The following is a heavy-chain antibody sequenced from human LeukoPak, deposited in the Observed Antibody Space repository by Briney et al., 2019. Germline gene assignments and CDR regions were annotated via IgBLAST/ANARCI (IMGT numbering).Heavy chain of an antibody. V-gene: IGHV3-30-3*01. CDR1: GFTFSSYA. CDR2: ISYDGSNK. CDR3: AKGGLRELLDYYYYYYMDV. J-gene: IGHJ6*03. D-gene: IGHD1-26*01. Sequence: GGSLRLSCAASGFTFSSYAMHWVRQAPGKGLEWVAVISYDGSNKYYADSVKGRFTTSRDNSKNTLYLQMNSLRAEDTAVYYCAKGGLRELLDYYYYYYMDVWGKGTTVTVSS.